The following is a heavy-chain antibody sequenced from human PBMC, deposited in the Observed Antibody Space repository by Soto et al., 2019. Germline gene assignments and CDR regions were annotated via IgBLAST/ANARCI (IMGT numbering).Heavy chain of an antibody. J-gene: IGHJ4*02. Sequence: SGSPSLTCAVYGWTLSGYYWSWIRQPPGKGLEWIGEINHSGSTNYNPSLKSRVTISVDTSKNQFSLKLSSVTVADIAVYYCARGLASDGYSFDYWGQGTLVTVSS. D-gene: IGHD5-18*01. CDR1: GWTLSGYY. CDR2: INHSGST. CDR3: ARGLASDGYSFDY. V-gene: IGHV4-34*01.